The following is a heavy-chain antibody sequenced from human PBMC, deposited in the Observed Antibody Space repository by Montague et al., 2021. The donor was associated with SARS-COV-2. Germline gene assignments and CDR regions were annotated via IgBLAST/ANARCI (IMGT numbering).Heavy chain of an antibody. CDR2: VLSSGST. CDR1: GGSISSDSFY. Sequence: SETLSLTCTVSGGSISSDSFYWGWIRQSPGQGLERIGNVLSSGSTFYNPSLWSRVTMSEDMSKNQFSLKLMSVTAAATAVYYCARSTVGTSHFDYWGQGTLVTVSS. J-gene: IGHJ4*02. CDR3: ARSTVGTSHFDY. D-gene: IGHD1-14*01. V-gene: IGHV4-39*01.